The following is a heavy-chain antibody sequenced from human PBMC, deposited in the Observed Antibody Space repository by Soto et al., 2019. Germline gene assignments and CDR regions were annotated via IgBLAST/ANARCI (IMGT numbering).Heavy chain of an antibody. D-gene: IGHD3-10*01. CDR2: MWYDGSNK. V-gene: IGHV3-33*01. CDR3: AREGLLLWFGESPHFDY. Sequence: ESGGGVVQPGRSLRLSCAASGFTFSSYGMHWVRQAPGKGLEWVAVMWYDGSNKYYADSVKGRFTISRDNSKNTLYLQMNSLRAEDTAVYYCAREGLLLWFGESPHFDYWGQGTLVTVSS. CDR1: GFTFSSYG. J-gene: IGHJ4*02.